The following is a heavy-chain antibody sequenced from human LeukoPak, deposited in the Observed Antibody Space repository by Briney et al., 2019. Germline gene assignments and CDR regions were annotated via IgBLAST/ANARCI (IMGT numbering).Heavy chain of an antibody. D-gene: IGHD3-3*01. J-gene: IGHJ4*02. V-gene: IGHV3-15*01. CDR2: IKSKTDGGTT. Sequence: GGSLRLSCAASGFTFSNAWMSWVRQAPGKGLEWVGRIKSKTDGGTTDYAAPVKGRFTISRDDSKNTLYLQMNSLKTEDTAVYYCTSDSWAYYDFWSGYYYPKYYFDYWGQGTLVTVSS. CDR1: GFTFSNAW. CDR3: TSDSWAYYDFWSGYYYPKYYFDY.